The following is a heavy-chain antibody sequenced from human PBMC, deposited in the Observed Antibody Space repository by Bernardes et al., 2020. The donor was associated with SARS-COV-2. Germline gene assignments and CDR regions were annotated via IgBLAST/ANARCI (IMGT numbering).Heavy chain of an antibody. V-gene: IGHV2-5*02. D-gene: IGHD2-2*01. CDR1: GFSLSTSGVG. J-gene: IGHJ6*02. Sequence: SAPTLVKPTQTLTLTCTFSGFSLSTSGVGVGWIRQPPGKALEWLALIYWDDDKRYSPSLKSRLTITKDTSKNQVVLTMTNMDPVDTATYYCAHGSRCSSTSCQPNHRDYYYYGMDVWGQGTTVTVSS. CDR2: IYWDDDK. CDR3: AHGSRCSSTSCQPNHRDYYYYGMDV.